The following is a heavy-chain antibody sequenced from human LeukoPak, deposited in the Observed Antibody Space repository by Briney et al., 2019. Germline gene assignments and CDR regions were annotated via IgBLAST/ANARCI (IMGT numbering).Heavy chain of an antibody. CDR2: ISSSSSYI. D-gene: IGHD6-13*01. CDR1: GFTFSSYS. V-gene: IGHV3-21*01. Sequence: GGPLRLSCAASGFTFSSYSMNWVRQATGKGLEGVSYISSSSSYILYADSVKRRFTTTRDNAKISLYLQMISLRAEDTAVYYCARALVAAAGSEVLDYWGQGALVTVSS. CDR3: ARALVAAAGSEVLDY. J-gene: IGHJ4*02.